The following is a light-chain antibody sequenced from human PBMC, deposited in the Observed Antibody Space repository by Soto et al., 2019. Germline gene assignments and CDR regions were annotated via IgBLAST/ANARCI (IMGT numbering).Light chain of an antibody. CDR2: GAS. CDR3: QQYHKWPPIT. Sequence: EVVITQSPGALSVSQGDRPTLSCRASQSVDGYLAWYQQKPGQAPRLLIYGASTRATGVTARFRGGGSGTEFTLTISSLQSEDSAVYYCQQYHKWPPITFGQGTRLEIK. J-gene: IGKJ5*01. CDR1: QSVDGY. V-gene: IGKV3-15*01.